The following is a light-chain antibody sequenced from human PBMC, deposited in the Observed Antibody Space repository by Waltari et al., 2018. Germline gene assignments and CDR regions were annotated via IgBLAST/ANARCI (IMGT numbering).Light chain of an antibody. CDR2: DFS. V-gene: IGLV2-14*01. CDR3: SSYTRSSTLV. J-gene: IGLJ2*01. Sequence: QSALTQPASVSGSPGQSITISCTGTSSDVGGYNYVSWYQQHPGKAPKLMIYDFSKRPSVVSNRFSGSKSGNTASLTISGLQAEDEADYYCSSYTRSSTLVFGGGTKLTVL. CDR1: SSDVGGYNY.